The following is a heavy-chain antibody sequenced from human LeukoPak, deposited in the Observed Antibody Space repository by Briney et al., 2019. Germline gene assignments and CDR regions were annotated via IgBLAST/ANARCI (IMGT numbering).Heavy chain of an antibody. D-gene: IGHD1-26*01. CDR2: IGGSSTSI. CDR3: AREEQQMFDY. Sequence: PGGSLRLSCASSGFTFSTYSMNWVRQAPGKGLEWVSSIGGSSTSIYYADSVRGRFTISRDNAKNSLYLQMNCLRAEDTAVYFCAREEQQMFDYWGQGTLVTVSS. V-gene: IGHV3-21*01. J-gene: IGHJ4*02. CDR1: GFTFSTYS.